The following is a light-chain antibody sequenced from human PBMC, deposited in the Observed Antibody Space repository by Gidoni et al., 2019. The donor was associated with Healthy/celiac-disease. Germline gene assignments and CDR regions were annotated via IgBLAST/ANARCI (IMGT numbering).Light chain of an antibody. V-gene: IGKV3-15*01. J-gene: IGKJ2*01. CDR2: GAS. CDR1: QSVSSN. CDR3: QQYKNWRYT. Sequence: EIVMPQSPATLSVSPGERATLSCRASQSVSSNLAWYQQKPGQAPRLLIYGASTRATGIPARGSGSGSGTEFTLTSSSLEDEDFAVYYCQQYKNWRYTFXXXTKLEIK.